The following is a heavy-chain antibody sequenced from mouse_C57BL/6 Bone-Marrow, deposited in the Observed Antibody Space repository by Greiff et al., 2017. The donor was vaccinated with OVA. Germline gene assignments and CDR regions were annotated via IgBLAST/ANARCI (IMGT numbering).Heavy chain of an antibody. J-gene: IGHJ2*01. V-gene: IGHV5-6*01. Sequence: EVHLVESGGDLVKPGGSLKLSCAASGFTFSSYGMSWVRQTPDKRLEWVATISSGGSYTYYPDSVKGRFTISRDNAKNTLYLQMSSLKSEDTAMYYCARLNGYYRYYFDYWGQGTTLTVSS. D-gene: IGHD2-3*01. CDR3: ARLNGYYRYYFDY. CDR1: GFTFSSYG. CDR2: ISSGGSYT.